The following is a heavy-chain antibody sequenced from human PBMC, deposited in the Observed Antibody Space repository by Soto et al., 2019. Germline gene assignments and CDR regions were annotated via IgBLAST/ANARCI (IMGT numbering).Heavy chain of an antibody. CDR2: IYHSGST. CDR1: GGSISSSNW. J-gene: IGHJ4*02. Sequence: QVQLQESGPGLVKPSGTLSLTCAVSGGSISSSNWWSWVRQPPGKGLEWIGEIYHSGSTNYNPSRNSRVTISVDKSKNQFPLKVRSVTAAGTGFYYCATAKSSGTYYFDSWGQGTLVTVSS. CDR3: ATAKSSGTYYFDS. D-gene: IGHD3-22*01. V-gene: IGHV4-4*02.